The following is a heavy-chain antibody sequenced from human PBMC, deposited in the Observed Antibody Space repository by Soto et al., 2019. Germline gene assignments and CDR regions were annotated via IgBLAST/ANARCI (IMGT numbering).Heavy chain of an antibody. CDR2: SRNKVNSYTT. CDR3: GGDSVVPDGGLGY. D-gene: IGHD2-21*01. V-gene: IGHV3-72*01. Sequence: EVQLVESGGGLVQPGGSLRLSCAASGFSFSDRYMHWVRQAPGKGLEWVGRSRNKVNSYTTNYAASVQGRFTISRDVSKHLLYRQMNSLQSEDTAVYYCGGDSVVPDGGLGYWGQGTLVTVSS. CDR1: GFSFSDRY. J-gene: IGHJ4*02.